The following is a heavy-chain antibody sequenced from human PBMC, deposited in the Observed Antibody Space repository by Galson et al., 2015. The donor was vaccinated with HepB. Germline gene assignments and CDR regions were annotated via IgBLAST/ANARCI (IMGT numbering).Heavy chain of an antibody. D-gene: IGHD6-19*01. CDR3: ARHLGGSGWYSNWFDP. CDR1: GYSFTNYW. J-gene: IGHJ5*02. CDR2: IDPSDSYT. Sequence: QSGAEVKKPGESLRISCKGSGYSFTNYWISWVRQMPGKGLEWMGRIDPSDSYTNYSPSFQGHVTISADKSISTAYLQWSSLKASDTAMYYCARHLGGSGWYSNWFDPWGQGTLVTVSS. V-gene: IGHV5-10-1*01.